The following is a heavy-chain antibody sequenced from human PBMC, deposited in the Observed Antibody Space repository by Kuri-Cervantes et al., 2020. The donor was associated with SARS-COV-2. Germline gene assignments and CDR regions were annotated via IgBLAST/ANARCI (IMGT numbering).Heavy chain of an antibody. D-gene: IGHD3-10*01. Sequence: ESLKISCAVYGGSFSGYKWNWIRQSPGKGLEWIGEINHSGSTNYNPSLKSRVTISVDTSKNQFSLKLSSVTAADTAVYYCARSSNHDAFDIWGQGTMVTVSS. V-gene: IGHV4-34*01. CDR3: ARSSNHDAFDI. CDR2: INHSGST. J-gene: IGHJ3*02. CDR1: GGSFSGYK.